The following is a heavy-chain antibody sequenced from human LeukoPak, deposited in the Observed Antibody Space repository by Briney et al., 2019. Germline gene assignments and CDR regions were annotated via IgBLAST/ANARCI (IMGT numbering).Heavy chain of an antibody. D-gene: IGHD3-16*01. V-gene: IGHV4-39*07. J-gene: IGHJ3*02. CDR3: ARVYSWGLTLAFDI. CDR1: GGSISSITYY. CDR2: MYYRGNT. Sequence: PSETLSLTCTVSGGSISSITYYWGWIRQPPGKGLEWVGHMYYRGNTFYSPSLKSRVTISVDTSKNQFSLKLRSVTAADTAVYYCARVYSWGLTLAFDIWGQGTMVTVSS.